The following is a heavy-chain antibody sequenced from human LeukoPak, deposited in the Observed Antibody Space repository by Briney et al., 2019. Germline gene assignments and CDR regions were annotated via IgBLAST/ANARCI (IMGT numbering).Heavy chain of an antibody. D-gene: IGHD3-10*01. J-gene: IGHJ4*02. V-gene: IGHV1-8*01. CDR1: GYTFTSYD. CDR3: ARAYGSGSYYNVGFDY. CDR2: MNPNSGNT. Sequence: ASVKVSCKASGYTFTSYDINWVRQATEQGLEWMGWMNPNSGNTGYAQKFQGRVTMTRNTSISTAYMELSSLRSEDTAVYYCARAYGSGSYYNVGFDYWGQGTLVTVSS.